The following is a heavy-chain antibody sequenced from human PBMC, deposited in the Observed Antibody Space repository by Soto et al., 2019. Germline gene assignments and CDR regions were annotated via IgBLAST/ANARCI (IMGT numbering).Heavy chain of an antibody. CDR3: AKVGHVPKSIPTEDDAFDI. J-gene: IGHJ3*02. D-gene: IGHD4-17*01. Sequence: GGSLRLSCAASGFTFSTYNMNWVRQAPGKGLVWVSRIKSDGSGTYYADSVEGRFTISRDNSKNTLYLQMNSLRAEDTAVYYCAKVGHVPKSIPTEDDAFDIWGQGTMVTVSS. CDR2: IKSDGSGT. V-gene: IGHV3-74*01. CDR1: GFTFSTYN.